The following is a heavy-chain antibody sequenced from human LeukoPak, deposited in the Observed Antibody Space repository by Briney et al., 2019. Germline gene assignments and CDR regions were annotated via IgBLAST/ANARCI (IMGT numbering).Heavy chain of an antibody. V-gene: IGHV3-74*01. D-gene: IGHD3-10*01. CDR3: ARGSGTYCDS. Sequence: GGSLRLSCAASGFTFSSYWMHWVRQAPGKGLVWVSRIKSDGSYTSYADSVKGRFTISRDNAKNTLYLQMNSLRAEDTAVYYCARGSGTYCDSWGQGTLVTVSS. CDR2: IKSDGSYT. J-gene: IGHJ4*02. CDR1: GFTFSSYW.